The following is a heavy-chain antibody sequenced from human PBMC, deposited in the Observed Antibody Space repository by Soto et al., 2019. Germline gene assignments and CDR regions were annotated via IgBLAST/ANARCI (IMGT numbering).Heavy chain of an antibody. D-gene: IGHD2-2*02. J-gene: IGHJ4*02. CDR3: ARDIDLYEGRSKGIGY. CDR2: ISAYNGNT. V-gene: IGHV1-18*04. Sequence: QVQLVQSGAEVKKPGASVKVSCKASGYTFTSYGISWARQAPGQGLEWMGWISAYNGNTNYAQKLQGRVTMTTDTSTSTGYMELRSLSSDDTAVYYCARDIDLYEGRSKGIGYWGQGTLVTVSS. CDR1: GYTFTSYG.